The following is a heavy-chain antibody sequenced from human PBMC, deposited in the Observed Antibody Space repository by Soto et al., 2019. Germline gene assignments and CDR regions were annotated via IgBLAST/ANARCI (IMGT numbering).Heavy chain of an antibody. V-gene: IGHV3-7*03. CDR3: ARGGVHNYDGNFDL. Sequence: EVQLLESGGGLVQPGGSLRLSCAASGFTFSTSATSWVRQAPGKGLEWVASIKQDGSEKYYVESVKGRFSISRDNAENSLYLRMNSLRVEDTAIYYCARGGVHNYDGNFDLWGQGSLVTVSS. CDR1: GFTFSTSA. CDR2: IKQDGSEK. D-gene: IGHD4-4*01. J-gene: IGHJ4*02.